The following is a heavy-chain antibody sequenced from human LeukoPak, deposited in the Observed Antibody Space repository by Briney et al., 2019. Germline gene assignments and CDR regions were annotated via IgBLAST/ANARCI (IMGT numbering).Heavy chain of an antibody. J-gene: IGHJ6*03. CDR2: IKSDGSST. V-gene: IGHV3-74*01. Sequence: GGSLRLSCAASGFTFSSYWMHWVRQAPGKGLVWVSRIKSDGSSTSYADSVKGRFTISRDNAKNTLYLQMNSLRAEDTAVYYCAREFYGIAAAGSLNYYYMDVWGKGTTVTISS. CDR3: AREFYGIAAAGSLNYYYMDV. CDR1: GFTFSSYW. D-gene: IGHD6-13*01.